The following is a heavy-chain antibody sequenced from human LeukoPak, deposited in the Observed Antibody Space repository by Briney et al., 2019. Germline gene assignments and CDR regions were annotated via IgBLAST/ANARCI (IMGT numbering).Heavy chain of an antibody. D-gene: IGHD6-19*01. CDR3: ARDQREGYSSGWYGYTR. Sequence: ASVKVSCKASGYTFTVYYMHWVRQAPGQGLEWMGGIIPIFGTSNYAQKFQGRVTITADESTSTAYMELSSLRSEDTAVYYCARDQREGYSSGWYGYTRWGQGTLVTVSS. J-gene: IGHJ4*02. V-gene: IGHV1-69*13. CDR1: GYTFTVYY. CDR2: IIPIFGTS.